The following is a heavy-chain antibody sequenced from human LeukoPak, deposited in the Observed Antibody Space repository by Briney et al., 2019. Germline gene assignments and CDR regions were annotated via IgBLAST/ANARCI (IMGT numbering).Heavy chain of an antibody. CDR3: ARDLSWTALVGLPRDI. CDR1: GYTFTGYY. D-gene: IGHD3/OR15-3a*01. V-gene: IGHV1-2*02. CDR2: INPNSGGT. J-gene: IGHJ3*02. Sequence: ASVKVSCKASGYTFTGYYMHWVRQAPGQGLEWMGWINPNSGGTNYAQKFQGRVTMTRDTSISTAYMELSSLRSEDTAVYYCARDLSWTALVGLPRDIWGQGTMVTVSS.